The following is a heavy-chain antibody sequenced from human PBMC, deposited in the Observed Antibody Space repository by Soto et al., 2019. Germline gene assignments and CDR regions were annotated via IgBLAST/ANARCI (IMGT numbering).Heavy chain of an antibody. J-gene: IGHJ4*02. Sequence: GGSLRLSCAASGFTFSSYAMSWVRQAPGKGLEWVSAISGSGVSTYYADSVKGRFTISRDNSKNTLYLQMNSLRAEDTAVYYCAKSPGMYFFDSSGYYHYVYWGPGTRVTVFS. CDR2: ISGSGVST. D-gene: IGHD3-22*01. V-gene: IGHV3-23*01. CDR3: AKSPGMYFFDSSGYYHYVY. CDR1: GFTFSSYA.